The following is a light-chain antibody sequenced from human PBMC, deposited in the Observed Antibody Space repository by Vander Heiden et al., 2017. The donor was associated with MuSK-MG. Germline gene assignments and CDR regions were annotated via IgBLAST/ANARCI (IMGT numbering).Light chain of an antibody. CDR3: QQRSNWPPIT. Sequence: EIVLTQSPATLSLSPGERATLSCRASQSVSSYLAWYQQKPGQAPRLLMYDASNRATGIPARFSGSGSGTDFTLTISSRGPEDFALYYCQQRSNWPPITFGQGTRLEIK. J-gene: IGKJ5*01. CDR2: DAS. CDR1: QSVSSY. V-gene: IGKV3-11*01.